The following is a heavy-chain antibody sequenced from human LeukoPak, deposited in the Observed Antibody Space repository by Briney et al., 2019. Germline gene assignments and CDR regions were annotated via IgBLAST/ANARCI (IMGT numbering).Heavy chain of an antibody. D-gene: IGHD4-23*01. CDR3: AREDYGGNSADY. J-gene: IGHJ4*02. CDR2: IYYSGST. Sequence: SETLSLTCAVSGYSISSGYYWGWIRQPPGKGLEWIGYIYYSGSTNYNPSLKSRVTISVDTSKNQFSLKLSSVTAADTAVYYCAREDYGGNSADYWGQGTLVTVSS. CDR1: GYSISSGYY. V-gene: IGHV4-61*01.